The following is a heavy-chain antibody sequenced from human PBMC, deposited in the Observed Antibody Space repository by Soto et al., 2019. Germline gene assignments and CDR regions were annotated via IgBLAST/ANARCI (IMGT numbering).Heavy chain of an antibody. D-gene: IGHD6-6*01. CDR2: INHSGST. V-gene: IGHV4-34*01. Sequence: SETLSLTCAVYGGSFSGYYWSWIRQPPGKGLEWIGEINHSGSTNYNPSLKSRVTISVDTSKNQFSLKLSSVTAADTAVYYCARSKSSSSRGREFDYWGQGTLVTVSS. CDR3: ARSKSSSSRGREFDY. J-gene: IGHJ4*02. CDR1: GGSFSGYY.